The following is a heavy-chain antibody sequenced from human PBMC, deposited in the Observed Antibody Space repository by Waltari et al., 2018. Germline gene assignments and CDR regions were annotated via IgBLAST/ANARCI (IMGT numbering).Heavy chain of an antibody. CDR2: IYYSGST. CDR3: ASTVYYDSSGWTYYFDY. CDR1: GGSFSSSSYY. Sequence: QLQLQESGPGLVKTSETLSLTCTVSGGSFSSSSYYWGWIRQPHGKGLEWIGSIYYSGSTYYTPSLKSRVTISVDTSKNQFSLKLSSVTAADTAVYYCASTVYYDSSGWTYYFDYWGQGTLVTVSS. V-gene: IGHV4-39*01. D-gene: IGHD3-22*01. J-gene: IGHJ4*02.